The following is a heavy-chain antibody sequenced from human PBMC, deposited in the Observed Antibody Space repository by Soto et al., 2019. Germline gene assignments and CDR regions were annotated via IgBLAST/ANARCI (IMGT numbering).Heavy chain of an antibody. CDR1: GGTFSSYR. CDR2: IVPIYRTA. CDR3: ARDSGAKLSSS. J-gene: IGHJ4*02. D-gene: IGHD6-13*01. V-gene: IGHV1-69*13. Sequence: SVKVSCKASGGTFSSYRISWVRQAPGQGLEWVGGIVPIYRTADYAQKFQGRVTITADESARTAYLEVRSLKSQDTAVYYCARDSGAKLSSSWGQGTLVTVSS.